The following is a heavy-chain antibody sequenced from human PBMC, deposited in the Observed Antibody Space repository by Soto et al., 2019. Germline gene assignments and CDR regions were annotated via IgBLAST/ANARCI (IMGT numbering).Heavy chain of an antibody. D-gene: IGHD3-10*01. CDR2: INPNDGGT. J-gene: IGHJ4*02. CDR1: GYTFTGYY. CDR3: ATDITMVRAGFDY. Sequence: ASVKVSCTASGYTFTGYYMHWVRQAPGQGLEWMGWINPNDGGTIYAQKFQGRVTMTEDTSTNTAYMELSSLRSEDTAVYYCATDITMVRAGFDYWGQGTLVTVSS. V-gene: IGHV1-2*02.